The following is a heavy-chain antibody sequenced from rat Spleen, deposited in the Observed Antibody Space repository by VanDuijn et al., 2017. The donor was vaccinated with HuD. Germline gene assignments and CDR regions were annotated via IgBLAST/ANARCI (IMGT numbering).Heavy chain of an antibody. CDR3: ARANFEY. J-gene: IGHJ2*01. Sequence: QVQLKESGPGLVQPSQTLSLTCTVSGFSLTNYGVSWVRQPPGKGLEWMGVIWTGGSTNYNSAVQSRLSISRDTSKSQIFLKMNSLQPEDTGTYYCARANFEYWGQGVMVTVSS. V-gene: IGHV2-4*01. CDR1: GFSLTNYG. CDR2: IWTGGST.